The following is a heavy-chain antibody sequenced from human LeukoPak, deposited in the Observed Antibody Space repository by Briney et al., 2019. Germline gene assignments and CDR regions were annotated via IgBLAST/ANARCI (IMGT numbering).Heavy chain of an antibody. V-gene: IGHV3-48*03. CDR3: ARDKYDTGGYYFD. Sequence: PGGSPRLSCAASGFTFSSYEMNWVRQAPGKGLDWVSYISSGGDTTYYADSVKGRFTISRDNAKNSLYLQMNSLRAEDTAVYYCARDKYDTGGYYFDWGQGTLGTVSS. D-gene: IGHD3-22*01. CDR2: ISSGGDTT. J-gene: IGHJ4*02. CDR1: GFTFSSYE.